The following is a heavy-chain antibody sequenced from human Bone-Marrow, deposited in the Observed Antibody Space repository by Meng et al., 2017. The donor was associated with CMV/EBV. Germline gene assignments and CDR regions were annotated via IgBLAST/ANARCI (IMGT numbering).Heavy chain of an antibody. CDR1: GGTFISYA. CDR2: IIPILGIA. J-gene: IGHJ3*01. CDR3: ARQLPYCSSTCCYTSDGFGF. V-gene: IGHV1-69*10. D-gene: IGHD2-2*02. Sequence: SVKISCKASGGTFISYAISWVRQAPGQGLEWMGGIIPILGIANYAQKSQGRVTITADKSTSTAYMELSSLKPSDTDMYYGARQLPYCSSTCCYTSDGFGFWGQGTMVTGSS.